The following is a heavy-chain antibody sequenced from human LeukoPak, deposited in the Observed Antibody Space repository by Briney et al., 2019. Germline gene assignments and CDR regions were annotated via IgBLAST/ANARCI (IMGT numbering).Heavy chain of an antibody. CDR3: ARRLLGYCSGGSCYSGYFQH. V-gene: IGHV4-30-4*07. CDR1: GGSISSGGYS. J-gene: IGHJ1*01. Sequence: SQTLSLTCAVSGGSISSGGYSWSWIRQPPGKGLEWIGYLSYIGSTNHNPSLKSRVTISVDTSKNQFSLKLSSVTAADTAVYYCARRLLGYCSGGSCYSGYFQHWGQGTLVSVSS. CDR2: LSYIGST. D-gene: IGHD2-15*01.